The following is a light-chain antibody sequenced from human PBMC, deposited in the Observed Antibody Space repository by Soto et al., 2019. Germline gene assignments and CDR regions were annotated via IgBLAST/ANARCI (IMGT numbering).Light chain of an antibody. Sequence: DIQMTQSPSSLSASVGDRVTITCQASQDISNYLNWYQQKPGKAPKLLIYDASNLETGVPSRFSGSGSGTDFTFTISSLQPEDIGTYYCQQYHNLPITFGQGTRLEIK. V-gene: IGKV1-33*01. CDR1: QDISNY. CDR2: DAS. J-gene: IGKJ5*01. CDR3: QQYHNLPIT.